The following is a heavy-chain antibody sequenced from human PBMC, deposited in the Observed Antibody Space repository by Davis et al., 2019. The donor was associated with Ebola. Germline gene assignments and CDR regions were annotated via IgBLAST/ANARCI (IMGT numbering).Heavy chain of an antibody. D-gene: IGHD6-19*01. V-gene: IGHV1-58*01. Sequence: SVKVSCKASGFTFTSSAVQWVRQARGQRLEWIGWIVVGSGNTNYAQKFQERVTITRDMSTSTAYMELSSLRSEDTAVYYCARVSGWTGYYYYYMDVWGKGTTVTVSS. CDR2: IVVGSGNT. CDR3: ARVSGWTGYYYYYMDV. CDR1: GFTFTSSA. J-gene: IGHJ6*03.